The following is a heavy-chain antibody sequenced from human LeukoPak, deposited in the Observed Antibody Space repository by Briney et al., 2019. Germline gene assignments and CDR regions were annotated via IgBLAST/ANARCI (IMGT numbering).Heavy chain of an antibody. CDR3: ARHYSGGPQYFDY. CDR1: GGSISSYY. V-gene: IGHV4-59*08. J-gene: IGHJ4*02. CDR2: IYYSGST. D-gene: IGHD6-19*01. Sequence: SETLSLTCTVSGGSISSYYWSWIRQPPGKRLEWIGYIYYSGSTNYNPSLKSRVTISLDTSKNQFSLHLSSVTAADTAVYYCARHYSGGPQYFDYWGQGTLVTVSS.